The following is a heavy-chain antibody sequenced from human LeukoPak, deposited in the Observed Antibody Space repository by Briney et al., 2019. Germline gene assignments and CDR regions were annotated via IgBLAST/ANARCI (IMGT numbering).Heavy chain of an antibody. CDR1: GYTFTSYY. CDR3: ARSDGMLAPPLGY. V-gene: IGHV1-46*01. Sequence: ASVKVSCKASGYTFTSYYMHWVRQAPGQGLEWMGIINPSGGSTSYAQKFQGRVTMTRDTSTSTVYMELSSLRSEGTAVDYCARSDGMLAPPLGYWGQGTLVTVSS. CDR2: INPSGGST. J-gene: IGHJ4*02. D-gene: IGHD3-16*01.